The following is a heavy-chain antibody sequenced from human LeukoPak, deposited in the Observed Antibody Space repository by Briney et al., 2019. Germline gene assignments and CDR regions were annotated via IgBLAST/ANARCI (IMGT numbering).Heavy chain of an antibody. V-gene: IGHV4-59*01. CDR1: GGSISSYY. CDR3: ATDTAMANFHRSDAFDI. CDR2: IYYSGST. Sequence: SETLSLTCTVSGGSISSYYWSWIRQPPGKGLEWIGYIYYSGSTNYNPSLKSRVTISVDTSKNQFSLKLSSVTAADTAVYYCATDTAMANFHRSDAFDIWGQGTMVTVSS. D-gene: IGHD5-18*01. J-gene: IGHJ3*02.